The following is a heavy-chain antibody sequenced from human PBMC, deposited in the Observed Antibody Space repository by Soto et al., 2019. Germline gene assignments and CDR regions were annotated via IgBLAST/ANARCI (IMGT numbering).Heavy chain of an antibody. V-gene: IGHV3-74*01. CDR2: INSDGSNI. CDR3: ARAGDWNYVQDF. CDR1: GFTFTHYR. D-gene: IGHD1-7*01. J-gene: IGHJ4*02. Sequence: PGGSLRLSCVASGFTFTHYRIHWVRQAPGKGLEWVARINSDGSNINYADSVKGRFTISRDNSKNTVFLQMHSLTDDDSALYFCARAGDWNYVQDFWGQGTLVTAPQ.